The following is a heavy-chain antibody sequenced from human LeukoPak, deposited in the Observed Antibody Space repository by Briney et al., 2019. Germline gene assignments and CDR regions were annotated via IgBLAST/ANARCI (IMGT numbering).Heavy chain of an antibody. V-gene: IGHV4-4*07. CDR1: GGSISSYY. CDR3: ARVYYYYYYYMDV. J-gene: IGHJ6*03. CDR2: IYTSGRT. Sequence: SETLSLTCTVSGGSISSYYWIWIPQPAGKGLEWIRHIYTSGRTNYSPSLKSRVTMSVDTSKNQFSLKLSSVTAADTAVYYCARVYYYYYYYMDVWGKGTTVTVSS.